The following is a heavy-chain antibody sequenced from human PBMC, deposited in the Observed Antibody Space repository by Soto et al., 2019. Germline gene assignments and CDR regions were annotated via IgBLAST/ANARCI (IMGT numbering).Heavy chain of an antibody. CDR2: ISASSSNI. V-gene: IGHV3-48*02. CDR3: ARDWYRTALAPDAFVI. CDR1: GFTFSSYS. J-gene: IGHJ3*02. Sequence: EVQLVESGGGLVQPGESLRLSCAASGFTFSSYSLNWVRQAPGKGLEWVSYISASSSNIYYADSVKVRFTISRDNANNSLYLQMNSLRDGDTAVYYCARDWYRTALAPDAFVIWGQGTMVIVSS. D-gene: IGHD2-8*02.